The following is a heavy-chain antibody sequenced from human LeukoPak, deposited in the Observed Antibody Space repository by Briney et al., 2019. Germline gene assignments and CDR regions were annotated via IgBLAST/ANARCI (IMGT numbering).Heavy chain of an antibody. Sequence: GGSLRLSCAASGFTFSSYALHWVRQAPGKGLEWVAVISYDGSNKYYADSVKGRLTISRDNSKNTLYLQMNSLRAEDTAVYYCAREGGIVVVPAAANWFDPWGQGTLVTVSS. CDR3: AREGGIVVVPAAANWFDP. D-gene: IGHD2-2*01. J-gene: IGHJ5*02. CDR2: ISYDGSNK. V-gene: IGHV3-30-3*01. CDR1: GFTFSSYA.